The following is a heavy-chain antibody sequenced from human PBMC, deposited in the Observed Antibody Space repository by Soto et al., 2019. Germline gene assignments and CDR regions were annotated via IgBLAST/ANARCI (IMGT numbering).Heavy chain of an antibody. D-gene: IGHD3-10*01. V-gene: IGHV1-69*01. J-gene: IGHJ5*02. CDR2: IIPIFGTA. Sequence: QVQLVQSGAEVKKPGSSVKVSCKASGGTFSSYAISWVRQAPGQGLEWMGGIIPIFGTANYAQKFQGRVRITGDESTSTAYMELSSLRSDDTAVYYCANTHVRGVIRGGNWFDPWGQGTLVTVSS. CDR3: ANTHVRGVIRGGNWFDP. CDR1: GGTFSSYA.